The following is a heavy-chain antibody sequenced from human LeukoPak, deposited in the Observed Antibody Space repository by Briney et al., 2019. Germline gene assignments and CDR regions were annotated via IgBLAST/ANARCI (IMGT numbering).Heavy chain of an antibody. V-gene: IGHV1-46*01. Sequence: GASVKVSCKASGYTFTSYYMHWVRQAPGQGLEWMGIINPSGGSTSYAQKFQGRVTMTRDTSTSTVYMELSSLRSEDTAVYYCARDRDSSSWYGGDFDYWGQGTLVTVSS. CDR1: GYTFTSYY. CDR3: ARDRDSSSWYGGDFDY. J-gene: IGHJ4*02. D-gene: IGHD6-13*01. CDR2: INPSGGST.